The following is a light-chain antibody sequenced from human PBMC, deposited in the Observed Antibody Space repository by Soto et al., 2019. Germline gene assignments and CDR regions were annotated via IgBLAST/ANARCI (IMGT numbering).Light chain of an antibody. Sequence: QSALTQPASVSGSPGQSITISCTGPSSSVGGYNYVSWYQQYPGKAPKLMIYEVSNRLSGVSNRFSGSKSGNTASLTISGPQAEDEADYFCSSYTSNTVLFGGGTKVTVL. CDR1: SSSVGGYNY. V-gene: IGLV2-14*01. CDR2: EVS. CDR3: SSYTSNTVL. J-gene: IGLJ2*01.